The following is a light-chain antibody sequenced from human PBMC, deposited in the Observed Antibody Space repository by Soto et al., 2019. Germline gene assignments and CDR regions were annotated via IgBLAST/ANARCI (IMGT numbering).Light chain of an antibody. V-gene: IGKV3-15*01. CDR1: QSVDSN. CDR3: QHHNNWPPYT. CDR2: DVS. Sequence: EMVLTQSPATLSVSPGERATLSCRASQSVDSNLAWYQQKPGQSPRLIIYDVSTRVTGIPARFSGGGSGTEFNLTISSLQSEDVAVYYCQHHNNWPPYTFGQGTKLEIK. J-gene: IGKJ2*01.